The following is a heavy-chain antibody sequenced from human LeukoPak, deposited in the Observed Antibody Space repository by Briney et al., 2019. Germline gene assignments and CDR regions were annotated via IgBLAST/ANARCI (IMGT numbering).Heavy chain of an antibody. Sequence: GGSLRLSCAASGFTFSSYSMNWVRQAPGKGLEWVSSISSSSSYIYYADSVKGRFTISRDNAKNSLYLQMNSLRAEDTAVYYCARELLWFGELSWFDPWGQGTLVTVSS. D-gene: IGHD3-10*01. V-gene: IGHV3-21*04. J-gene: IGHJ5*02. CDR2: ISSSSSYI. CDR1: GFTFSSYS. CDR3: ARELLWFGELSWFDP.